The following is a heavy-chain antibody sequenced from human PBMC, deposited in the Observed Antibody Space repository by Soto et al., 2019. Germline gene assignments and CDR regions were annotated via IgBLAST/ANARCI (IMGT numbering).Heavy chain of an antibody. V-gene: IGHV3-48*02. CDR3: ARLGYCSSATCKYYFYYYGMDV. D-gene: IGHD2-2*01. Sequence: QPGGSLRLSCEASGFSFGSYSMNWVRQAPGKGLEWVSFISGRGTTTYYADSVRGRFTVSRDNAKNSLSLEVNSLRDEDTAVYYCARLGYCSSATCKYYFYYYGMDVWGQGTPVTVSS. J-gene: IGHJ6*02. CDR1: GFSFGSYS. CDR2: ISGRGTTT.